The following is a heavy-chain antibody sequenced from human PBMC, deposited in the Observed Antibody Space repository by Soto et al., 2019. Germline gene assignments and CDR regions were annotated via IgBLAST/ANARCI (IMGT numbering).Heavy chain of an antibody. V-gene: IGHV3-30*18. J-gene: IGHJ6*02. D-gene: IGHD3-10*01. CDR1: GFTFRSYG. Sequence: QPGGSLRLSCAASGFTFRSYGMHWVRQAPGKGLEWVAVISYDGSNKYYADSVKGRFTISRDNSKNTLYLQMNSLRAEDTAVYYCANDRLYYYGSLGYSGMDVWGQGTTVTVSS. CDR3: ANDRLYYYGSLGYSGMDV. CDR2: ISYDGSNK.